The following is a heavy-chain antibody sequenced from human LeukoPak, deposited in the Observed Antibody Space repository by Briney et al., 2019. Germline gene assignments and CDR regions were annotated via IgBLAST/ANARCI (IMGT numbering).Heavy chain of an antibody. V-gene: IGHV4-39*07. Sequence: SETLSLTCTVSGGSISSSSYYWGWIRQPPGKGLEWIGSIYYSGSTYYDPSLKSRVTISVDTSKNQFSLKLSSVTAADTAVYYCARVSIQQQLVLYYFDYWGQGTLVTVSS. J-gene: IGHJ4*02. D-gene: IGHD6-13*01. CDR3: ARVSIQQQLVLYYFDY. CDR2: IYYSGST. CDR1: GGSISSSSYY.